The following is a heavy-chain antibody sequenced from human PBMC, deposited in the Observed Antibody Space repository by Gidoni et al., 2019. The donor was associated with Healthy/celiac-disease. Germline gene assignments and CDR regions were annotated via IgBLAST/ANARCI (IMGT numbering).Heavy chain of an antibody. Sequence: EVPPVESGGGLVPPGGSLRLPRAAPGFTFSSYAMSWVRQAPGKGLEWVSAISGSGGSTYYADSVKGRFTISRDNSKNTLYLQMNSLRAEDTAVYYCANREGFLEWFWGQGTLVTVSS. V-gene: IGHV3-23*04. CDR2: ISGSGGST. CDR3: ANREGFLEWF. D-gene: IGHD3-3*01. CDR1: GFTFSSYA. J-gene: IGHJ4*02.